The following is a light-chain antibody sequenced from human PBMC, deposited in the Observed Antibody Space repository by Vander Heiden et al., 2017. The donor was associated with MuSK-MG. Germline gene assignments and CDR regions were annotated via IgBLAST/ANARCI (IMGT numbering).Light chain of an antibody. J-gene: IGLJ2*01. Sequence: SYELTQPLSVSVALGQTARITCGGNNIGSKKGHWYQQKPGQAPVLVIYRDSNRPSGIPERFSGSNSGNTATLTISRAQAGDEADYYCQVWDSRVVFGGGTKLTVL. CDR2: RDS. V-gene: IGLV3-9*01. CDR3: QVWDSRVV. CDR1: NIGSKK.